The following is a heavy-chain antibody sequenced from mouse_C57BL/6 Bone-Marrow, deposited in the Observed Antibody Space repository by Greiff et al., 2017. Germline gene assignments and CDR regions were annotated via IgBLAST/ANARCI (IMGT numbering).Heavy chain of an antibody. CDR3: AQSSDYYGSSYGAY. Sequence: QVQLKESGAELARPGASVKLSCKASGYTFTSYGISWVKQRTGQGLEWIGEIYPRSGNTYYNEKFKGKATLTADKSSSTAYMELRSLTSEDSAVYFCAQSSDYYGSSYGAYWGQGTLVTVSA. J-gene: IGHJ3*01. CDR2: IYPRSGNT. V-gene: IGHV1-81*01. D-gene: IGHD1-1*01. CDR1: GYTFTSYG.